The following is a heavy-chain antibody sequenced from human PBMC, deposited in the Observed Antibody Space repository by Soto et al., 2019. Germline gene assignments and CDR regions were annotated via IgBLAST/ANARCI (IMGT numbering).Heavy chain of an antibody. Sequence: GGSLRLSCAASGFTFSDSYMSLIRQAPGKGLEWISYITFSGNTVYYADSLKGRFTISRDNAKNSLYLQMNSLRAEDTAVYDWAKGSLRYFDWLFPLVDYLDYWAQGTLVPVSS. CDR3: AKGSLRYFDWLFPLVDYLDY. CDR1: GFTFSDSY. J-gene: IGHJ4*02. D-gene: IGHD3-9*01. CDR2: ITFSGNTV. V-gene: IGHV3-11*01.